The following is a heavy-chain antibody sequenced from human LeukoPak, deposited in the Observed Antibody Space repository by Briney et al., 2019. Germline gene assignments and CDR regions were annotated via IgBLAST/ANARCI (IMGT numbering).Heavy chain of an antibody. V-gene: IGHV3-48*03. CDR1: GFTFSSYE. D-gene: IGHD6-13*01. Sequence: GGSLRLSCAASGFTFSSYEMNWVRQAPGKGLEWVSYISSSGSTIYYADSVKGRFTISRDNAKNSLYLQMNSLRAEDTAVYYCARMSFDSSSWSDYFDYWGQGTLVTVSS. CDR2: ISSSGSTI. CDR3: ARMSFDSSSWSDYFDY. J-gene: IGHJ4*02.